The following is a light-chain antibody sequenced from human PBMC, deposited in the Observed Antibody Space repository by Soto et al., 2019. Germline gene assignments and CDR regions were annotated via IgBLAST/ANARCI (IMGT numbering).Light chain of an antibody. Sequence: DIQMTQSPSSLSASVGDRVTITCQASQNINNYLNWYQQKPGRAPKLLIYDASNLEAGVPSRFRGSGSGTEFTLTIRSLQPDDFATYYCQQYNSYSATFGQGTKV. J-gene: IGKJ1*01. CDR3: QQYNSYSAT. V-gene: IGKV1-33*01. CDR2: DAS. CDR1: QNINNY.